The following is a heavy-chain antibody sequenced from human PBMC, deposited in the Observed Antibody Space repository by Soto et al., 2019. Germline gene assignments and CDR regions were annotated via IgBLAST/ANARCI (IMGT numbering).Heavy chain of an antibody. CDR1: GGSISSGDYY. D-gene: IGHD6-13*01. CDR2: IYYSGST. CDR3: ARETMYSSSWYFDY. V-gene: IGHV4-30-4*01. Sequence: SETLSLTCTVSGGSISSGDYYWSWIRQPPGKGLEWIGYIYYSGSTYYNPSLKSRVTISVDTSKNQFSLKLSSVTAADTAVYYCARETMYSSSWYFDYWGQGTLVTVSS. J-gene: IGHJ4*02.